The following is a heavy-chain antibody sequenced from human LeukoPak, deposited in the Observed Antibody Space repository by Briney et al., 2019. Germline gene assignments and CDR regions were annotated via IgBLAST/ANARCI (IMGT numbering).Heavy chain of an antibody. J-gene: IGHJ4*02. CDR2: INWNGGST. Sequence: GGSLRLSCAASGFIFSNYAMSWVRQAPGKGLEWVSDINWNGGSTGYADSVKGRFTISRDNAKNSLYLQMNSLRAEDTALYYCAGGGGWYWGQGTLVTVSS. CDR3: AGGGGWY. D-gene: IGHD2-15*01. V-gene: IGHV3-20*04. CDR1: GFIFSNYA.